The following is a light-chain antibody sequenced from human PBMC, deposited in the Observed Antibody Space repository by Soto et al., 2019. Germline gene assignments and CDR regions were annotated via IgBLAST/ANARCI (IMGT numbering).Light chain of an antibody. J-gene: IGLJ1*01. V-gene: IGLV2-14*03. CDR1: SSAVGAYDF. CDR2: EVI. CDR3: SSYTTSSSRV. Sequence: QSALTQPASVSGSPGQTITISCTGTSSAVGAYDFVSWYQQHPDKAPKLLIYEVIYRPSGVSNRFSGSKSVNTATLTISGLQAEDECYYYCSSYTTSSSRVFGTGTKLTVL.